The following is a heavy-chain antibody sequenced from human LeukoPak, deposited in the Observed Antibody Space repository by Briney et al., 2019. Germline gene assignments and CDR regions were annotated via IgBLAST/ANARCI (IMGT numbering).Heavy chain of an antibody. J-gene: IGHJ3*02. D-gene: IGHD3-16*01. Sequence: PSETLSLTCTVSGGSISSYYWSWIRQPPGKRLEWIGYIYYSGSTNYNPSLKSRVTISVDTSKNQFSLKLSSVTAADTAVYYCALGARGAFDIWGQGTMVTVSS. CDR2: IYYSGST. CDR1: GGSISSYY. CDR3: ALGARGAFDI. V-gene: IGHV4-59*01.